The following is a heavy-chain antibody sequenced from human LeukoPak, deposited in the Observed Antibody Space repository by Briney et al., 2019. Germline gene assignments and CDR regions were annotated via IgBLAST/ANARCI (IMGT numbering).Heavy chain of an antibody. V-gene: IGHV3-64D*06. CDR2: INSNGYST. CDR3: ARDRTIPFDY. D-gene: IGHD2-2*02. CDR1: GFAFSAYA. J-gene: IGHJ4*02. Sequence: GVSLRLSCSASGFAFSAYAMHWVRQAPGKGLEYIAAINSNGYSTYYIDSVRGRFTLSRDNSKNTVYLQMSSLRAEDTAVYYCARDRTIPFDYWGQGTLVTVPS.